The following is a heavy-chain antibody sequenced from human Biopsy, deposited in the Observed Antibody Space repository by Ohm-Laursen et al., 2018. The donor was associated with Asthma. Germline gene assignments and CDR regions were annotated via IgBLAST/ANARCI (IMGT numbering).Heavy chain of an antibody. V-gene: IGHV1-69*13. CDR1: GGTFRTYA. D-gene: IGHD3-16*01. CDR2: IIPMYGVP. Sequence: SVKVSCKASGGTFRTYAFNWVRQAPGQGLEWMGGIIPMYGVPKVAQKFQGRVTITADESTSTAYMEVSSLRSEDTAVYYCARVDAIMISGDFYFYSGFDLWGQGTTVRVSS. J-gene: IGHJ6*02. CDR3: ARVDAIMISGDFYFYSGFDL.